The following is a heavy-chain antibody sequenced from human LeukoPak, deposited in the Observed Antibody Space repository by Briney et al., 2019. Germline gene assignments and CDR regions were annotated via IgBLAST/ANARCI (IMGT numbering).Heavy chain of an antibody. Sequence: GGSLTLSCPASGFTFGSYWMHWVRQAPGKGRVWVSRINPDGSSTTYTDSVKGRLIVSSDNAKHNLWLSTNRLTADGTAVYYCATNLGGGRSSWGQGSLVTVSS. CDR1: GFTFGSYW. CDR2: INPDGSST. CDR3: ATNLGGGRSS. J-gene: IGHJ5*02. D-gene: IGHD3-16*01. V-gene: IGHV3-74*01.